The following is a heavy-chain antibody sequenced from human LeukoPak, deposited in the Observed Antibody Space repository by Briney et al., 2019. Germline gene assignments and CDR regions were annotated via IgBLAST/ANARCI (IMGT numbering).Heavy chain of an antibody. J-gene: IGHJ6*03. V-gene: IGHV1-69*13. CDR3: AREGAAADNYYYYMDV. D-gene: IGHD6-13*01. Sequence: ASVNVSCKASGGTFSSYAISWVRQAPGQGLEWMGGIIPIFGTANYAQKFQGRVTITADESTSTAYMELSSLRSEDTAVYYCAREGAAADNYYYYMDVWGKGTTVTVSS. CDR2: IIPIFGTA. CDR1: GGTFSSYA.